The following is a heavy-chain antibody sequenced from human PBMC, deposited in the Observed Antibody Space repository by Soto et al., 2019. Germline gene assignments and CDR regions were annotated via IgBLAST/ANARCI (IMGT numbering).Heavy chain of an antibody. D-gene: IGHD1-26*01. J-gene: IGHJ4*02. V-gene: IGHV3-15*01. CDR2: IKGSHAGGTT. CDR3: ATEGGYPGSNFYGAY. CDR1: GFTFTKAY. Sequence: EVQLVESGGGLVEPGGSIRLSCVASGFTFTKAYMTWVRQAPGKGLEWVGRIKGSHAGGTTDYATSVKGRFTISRDDSKKTLYLQMNSLKTEDTSVYYCATEGGYPGSNFYGAYWGQGTLVTVSS.